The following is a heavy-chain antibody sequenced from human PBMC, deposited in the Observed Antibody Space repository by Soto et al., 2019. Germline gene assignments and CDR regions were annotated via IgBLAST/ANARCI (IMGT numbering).Heavy chain of an antibody. Sequence: DVQLVESGGGLVQPGGSLRLSCAASGFPFNTYAMHWVRQAPGKVLEWISYINSASTTTFHADSVKGRFTVSRDNAENSLYLQMSSLRHEDTDVYYCARDLSHWGQGTLVNVSS. V-gene: IGHV3-48*02. CDR2: INSASTTT. J-gene: IGHJ4*02. CDR3: ARDLSH. CDR1: GFPFNTYA.